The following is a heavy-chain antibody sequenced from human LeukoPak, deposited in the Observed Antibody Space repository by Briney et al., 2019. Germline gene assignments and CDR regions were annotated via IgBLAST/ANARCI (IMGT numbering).Heavy chain of an antibody. V-gene: IGHV4-59*01. CDR3: ARGRWLPYAFDI. CDR2: IYYSGRN. CDR1: GDSINSYY. J-gene: IGHJ3*02. Sequence: PSETLSLTCTVSGDSINSYYWNWIRQPPGKGLEWIGYIYYSGRNDYNPSLKSRVTISVDTSKHQFSMKLKSVTAADTAVYFCARGRWLPYAFDIWGQGTMVTVFS. D-gene: IGHD5-24*01.